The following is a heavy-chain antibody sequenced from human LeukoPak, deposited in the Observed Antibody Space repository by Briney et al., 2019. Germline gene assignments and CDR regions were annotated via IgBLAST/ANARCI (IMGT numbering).Heavy chain of an antibody. Sequence: GASVKVFCKASGYTFTGYYMHWVRQPPGQGLEWMGWINPNSGGTNYAQKFQGRVTMTRDTSISTAYMELNRLRSEDTAVYYCARAFPLITMVRGTGGYWGQGTLVTVSS. CDR1: GYTFTGYY. CDR3: ARAFPLITMVRGTGGY. D-gene: IGHD3-10*01. CDR2: INPNSGGT. J-gene: IGHJ4*02. V-gene: IGHV1-2*02.